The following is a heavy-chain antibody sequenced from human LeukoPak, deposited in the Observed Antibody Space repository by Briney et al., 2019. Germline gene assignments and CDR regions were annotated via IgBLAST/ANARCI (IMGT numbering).Heavy chain of an antibody. V-gene: IGHV3-53*01. J-gene: IGHJ4*02. CDR3: ARASSGSGSYTYYFDY. CDR1: GFTVSSNY. Sequence: GGSLRLSCAASGFTVSSNYMSWVRQAPGKGLEWVSVIYSGGNTYYADSVKGRFTISRDSSKNTLFLQMNSLRAVDTAVYYCARASSGSGSYTYYFDYWGQGTLVTVSS. D-gene: IGHD3-10*01. CDR2: IYSGGNT.